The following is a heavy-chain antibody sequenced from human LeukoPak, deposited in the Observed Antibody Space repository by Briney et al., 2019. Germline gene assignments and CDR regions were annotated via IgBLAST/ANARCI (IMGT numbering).Heavy chain of an antibody. CDR3: AKDLSGYYSYNWFDP. CDR2: ISGSGGST. D-gene: IGHD3-22*01. V-gene: IGHV3-23*01. J-gene: IGHJ5*02. Sequence: GGSLRLSCAASGFTFSSYAMSWVRQAPGKGLEWVSAISGSGGSTYYADSVKGRFTISRDNSKNTLYLQMNSLRAEDTAVYYCAKDLSGYYSYNWFDPWGQGTLVTVSS. CDR1: GFTFSSYA.